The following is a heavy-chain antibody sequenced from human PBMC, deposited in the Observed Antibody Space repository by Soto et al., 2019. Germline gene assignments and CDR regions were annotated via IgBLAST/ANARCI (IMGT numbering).Heavy chain of an antibody. Sequence: GGSLRLSCAASGFTFSTFAMSWVRQAPGKGLEWVSAISNSGGSTYYADSVKGRFTISRDNSKNTPYLQMNSLRAEDTAVYYCARCLWWADDWDYFDYWGQGTLVTVSS. CDR2: ISNSGGST. CDR1: GFTFSTFA. D-gene: IGHD2-8*02. J-gene: IGHJ4*02. CDR3: ARCLWWADDWDYFDY. V-gene: IGHV3-23*01.